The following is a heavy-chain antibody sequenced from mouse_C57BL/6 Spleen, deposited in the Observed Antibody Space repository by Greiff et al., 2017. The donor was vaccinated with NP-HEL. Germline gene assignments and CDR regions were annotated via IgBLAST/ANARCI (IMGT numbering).Heavy chain of an antibody. CDR1: GFTFSDYG. V-gene: IGHV5-17*01. D-gene: IGHD4-1*01. CDR2: ISSGSSTI. J-gene: IGHJ1*03. Sequence: EVHLVESGGGLVKPGGSLKLSCAASGFTFSDYGMHWVRQAPEKGLEWVAYISSGSSTIYYADTVKGRFTISRDNAKNTLFLQMTSLRSEDTAMYYCARPLTGTWYFDVWGTGTTVTVSS. CDR3: ARPLTGTWYFDV.